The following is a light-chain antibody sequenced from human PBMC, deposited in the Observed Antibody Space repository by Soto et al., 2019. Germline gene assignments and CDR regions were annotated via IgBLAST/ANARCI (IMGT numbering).Light chain of an antibody. V-gene: IGLV1-47*01. J-gene: IGLJ1*01. CDR2: RNN. Sequence: QSVLTRPPSTSRTPGQRVTISCSGRSSDIGSNAVYWYQQLPGTAPKLLIYRNNQRPSGVPDRCSGTKSGTSASLAISGLRSEDEADYYCAAGNDGLSGFVFGTGTKVTVL. CDR3: AAGNDGLSGFV. CDR1: SSDIGSNA.